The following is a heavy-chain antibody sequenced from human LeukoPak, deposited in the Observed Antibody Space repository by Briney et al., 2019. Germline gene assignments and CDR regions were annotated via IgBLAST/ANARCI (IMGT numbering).Heavy chain of an antibody. D-gene: IGHD4-17*01. CDR3: ARDAYGDYYFDY. CDR1: RFAFSNYG. Sequence: GGSLRLSCAVSRFAFSNYGMSWVRQAPGKGLEWVSAISGSGGSTYYADSVKGRFTISRDNSKNTLYLQMNSLRAEDTAVYYCARDAYGDYYFDYWGQGTLVTVSS. J-gene: IGHJ4*02. CDR2: ISGSGGST. V-gene: IGHV3-23*01.